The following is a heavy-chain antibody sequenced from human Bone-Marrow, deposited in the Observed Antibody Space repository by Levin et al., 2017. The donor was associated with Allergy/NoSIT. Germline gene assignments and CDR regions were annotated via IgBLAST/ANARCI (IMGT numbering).Heavy chain of an antibody. Sequence: GESLKISCAASGFSFSTYAMHWVRQAPGKGLEWVAIISYDGTNKKFAESVEGRFTISRDDSQNTLFLQMNSLRVEDTAVYYCAKDDLNHGGCRGGSCLDSWGQGTLVTVSS. D-gene: IGHD2-15*01. CDR1: GFSFSTYA. CDR3: AKDDLNHGGCRGGSCLDS. J-gene: IGHJ4*02. V-gene: IGHV3-30*18. CDR2: ISYDGTNK.